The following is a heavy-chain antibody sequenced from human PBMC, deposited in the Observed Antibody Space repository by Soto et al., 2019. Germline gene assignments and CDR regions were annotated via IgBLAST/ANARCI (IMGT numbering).Heavy chain of an antibody. J-gene: IGHJ4*02. CDR1: GGSFSGYY. CDR2: INHSGST. V-gene: IGHV4-34*01. Sequence: QVQLQQWGAGLLKPSETLSLTCAVYGGSFSGYYWSWIRQPPGKGLEWIGEINHSGSTNYNPALKSRVTISVDTSKNQVSLRVNSVPAADTAVYYCARGTIDIHLGPFDYLGQGSLVTVSS. CDR3: ARGTIDIHLGPFDY. D-gene: IGHD5-18*01.